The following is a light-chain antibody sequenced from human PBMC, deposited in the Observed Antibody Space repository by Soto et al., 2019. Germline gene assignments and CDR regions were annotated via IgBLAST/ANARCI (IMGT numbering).Light chain of an antibody. CDR1: QSVSSN. J-gene: IGKJ1*01. CDR2: GAS. Sequence: EIVMTQSPATLSVSPGERATLSCRASQSVSSNLAWYQQKPGQAPRLLIYGASTRATGIPARLSGSGSGTEFTLTNSSMPSEDFAVYFCQQYNNWPPWTFSQGTKVEIE. CDR3: QQYNNWPPWT. V-gene: IGKV3-15*01.